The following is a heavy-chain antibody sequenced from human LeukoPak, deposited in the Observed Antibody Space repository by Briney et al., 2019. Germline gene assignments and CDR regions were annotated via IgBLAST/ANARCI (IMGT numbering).Heavy chain of an antibody. CDR1: GYTFTSYY. Sequence: ASVKVSCKASGYTFTSYYMHWVRQAPGQGLEWMGIINPSGGSTSYAQKFQGRVTMTRDTSTSTVYMELSSLRSEDTAVYYCARDPPAYSGSYYVEGLDFDYWGQGTLVTVSS. CDR3: ARDPPAYSGSYYVEGLDFDY. V-gene: IGHV1-46*01. J-gene: IGHJ4*02. CDR2: INPSGGST. D-gene: IGHD1-26*01.